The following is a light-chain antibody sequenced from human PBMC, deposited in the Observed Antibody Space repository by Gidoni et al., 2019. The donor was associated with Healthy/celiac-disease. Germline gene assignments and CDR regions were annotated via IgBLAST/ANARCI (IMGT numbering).Light chain of an antibody. CDR3: MQALQTPRT. CDR1: QSLLHSNGYNY. Sequence: DIVMTQFPLSLHVTPGAPASISCRSSQSLLHSNGYNYLDWYLQKPGQSPQLLIYLGSNRASGVPDRFSGSGSGTDFTLKISKVEAEDVGVYYCMQALQTPRTFGPGTKVDIK. J-gene: IGKJ3*01. CDR2: LGS. V-gene: IGKV2-28*01.